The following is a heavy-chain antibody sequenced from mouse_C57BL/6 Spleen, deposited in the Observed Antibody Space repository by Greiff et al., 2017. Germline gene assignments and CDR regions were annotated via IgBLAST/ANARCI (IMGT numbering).Heavy chain of an antibody. CDR3: ASNYYYGSSYGYFDV. Sequence: QVQLQQSGAELVKPGASVKISCKASGYAFSRYWMNWVKQRPGKGLEWIGQIYPGDGDTNYNGKFKGKATLTADKSSSTAYMQLSSLTSEDSAVYFCASNYYYGSSYGYFDVWGTGTTVTVSS. CDR2: IYPGDGDT. J-gene: IGHJ1*03. CDR1: GYAFSRYW. V-gene: IGHV1-80*01. D-gene: IGHD1-1*01.